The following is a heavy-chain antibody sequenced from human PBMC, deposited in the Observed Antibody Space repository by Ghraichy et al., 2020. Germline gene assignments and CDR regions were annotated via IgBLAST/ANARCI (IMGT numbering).Heavy chain of an antibody. CDR2: INDNGIII. Sequence: GGSLRLSCVVSGFTVGNYWMHWVRQVPGKGLEWVSRINDNGIIITYEDSVKGRFIISRDNAKNTLYLQMNSLRDDDSGQYFCLSSECAGCNGAWFDTWGQGTLVTVSS. D-gene: IGHD6-19*01. J-gene: IGHJ5*02. CDR3: LSSECAGCNGAWFDT. V-gene: IGHV3-74*01. CDR1: GFTVGNYW.